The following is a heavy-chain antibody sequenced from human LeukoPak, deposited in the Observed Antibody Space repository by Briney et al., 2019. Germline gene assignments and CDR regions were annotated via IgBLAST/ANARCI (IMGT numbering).Heavy chain of an antibody. Sequence: SETLSLTCAVYGGSFSGYYWSWIRQPPGKGLEWIGEINHSGSTNYNPSLKSRVTISVDTSKNQFSLKLSPVTAADTAVYYCARGLTYYYGSGPVKGSPWFDPWGQGTLVTVSS. D-gene: IGHD3-10*01. CDR1: GGSFSGYY. CDR3: ARGLTYYYGSGPVKGSPWFDP. J-gene: IGHJ5*02. CDR2: INHSGST. V-gene: IGHV4-34*01.